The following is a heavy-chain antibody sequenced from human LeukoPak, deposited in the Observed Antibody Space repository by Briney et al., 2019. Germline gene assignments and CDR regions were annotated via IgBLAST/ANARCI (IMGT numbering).Heavy chain of an antibody. Sequence: PSETLSLTCTVSGGSISSYYWSWIRQPPGKGLEWIGYISDSGSTNYNPSLKSRVTISVDTSKNQFSLKVNSVTAAGTAFYYCARVRRYGTTGYHLDYWGQGTLVTVSS. CDR2: ISDSGST. V-gene: IGHV4-59*01. CDR3: ARVRRYGTTGYHLDY. CDR1: GGSISSYY. D-gene: IGHD2/OR15-2a*01. J-gene: IGHJ4*02.